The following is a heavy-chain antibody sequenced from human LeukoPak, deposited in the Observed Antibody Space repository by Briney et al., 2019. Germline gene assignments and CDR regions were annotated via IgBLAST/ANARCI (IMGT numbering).Heavy chain of an antibody. Sequence: SVKVSCKASGGTFSSYAISWVRQAPGQGLEWMGGIIPIFGTANYAQKFQGRVTITADESASTAYMELSSLRSEDTAVYYCARDGGTMVRGVTSSPGRYYYYYMDVWGKGTTVTVSS. D-gene: IGHD3-10*01. CDR1: GGTFSSYA. CDR3: ARDGGTMVRGVTSSPGRYYYYYMDV. V-gene: IGHV1-69*13. J-gene: IGHJ6*03. CDR2: IIPIFGTA.